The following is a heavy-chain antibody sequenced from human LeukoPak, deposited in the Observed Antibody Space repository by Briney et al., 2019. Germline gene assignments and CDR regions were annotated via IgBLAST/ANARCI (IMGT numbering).Heavy chain of an antibody. CDR1: GFTFTTYG. Sequence: GGSLRLSCAASGFTFTTYGMNWVRQAPGKGPEWVSSISSGSSYIYHADSLKGRFTISRDDAKNSLYLQMNSLRDEDTAVYYCARYCGSSRCPFYYHMDVWGKGTTVTVSS. CDR2: ISSGSSYI. CDR3: ARYCGSSRCPFYYHMDV. J-gene: IGHJ6*03. D-gene: IGHD2-2*01. V-gene: IGHV3-21*01.